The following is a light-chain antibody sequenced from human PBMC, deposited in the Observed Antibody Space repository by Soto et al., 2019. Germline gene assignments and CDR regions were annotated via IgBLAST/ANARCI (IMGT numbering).Light chain of an antibody. J-gene: IGKJ1*01. Sequence: EIVMTQSPATLSVSPGERATLSCRASQSVRSSFLAWYQQKPGQAPSLLIYGASTRATGIPARFSGSGSGTEFTLTINSLQSEDFAVYHCQQYDNWPPWTFGQGTKVDIK. CDR1: QSVRSSF. CDR3: QQYDNWPPWT. V-gene: IGKV3-15*01. CDR2: GAS.